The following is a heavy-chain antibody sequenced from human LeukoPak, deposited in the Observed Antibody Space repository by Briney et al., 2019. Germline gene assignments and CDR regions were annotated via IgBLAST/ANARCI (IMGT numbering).Heavy chain of an antibody. CDR1: GFTFGDYA. D-gene: IGHD4-17*01. Sequence: NTGGSLRLSCTASGFTFGDYAMSWVRQAPGKGLEWVSSISSSSSYIYYADSVKGRFTISRDNAKNSLYLQMNSLRAEDTAVYYCASSMTTGTDAFDIWGQGTMVTVSS. CDR2: ISSSSSYI. J-gene: IGHJ3*02. CDR3: ASSMTTGTDAFDI. V-gene: IGHV3-21*01.